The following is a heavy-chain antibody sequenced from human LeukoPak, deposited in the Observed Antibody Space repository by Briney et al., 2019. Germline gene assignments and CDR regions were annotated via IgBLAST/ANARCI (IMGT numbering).Heavy chain of an antibody. CDR1: GDSVSSTSAA. D-gene: IGHD5-12*01. V-gene: IGHV6-1*01. CDR2: TYYGSKLYN. CDR3: ARAENKEGYSAHDRAFDI. Sequence: SQTLSLTCAISGDSVSSTSAAWNWIRQSPSRGLEWLGRTYYGSKLYNDYAVSVKSRISINPDTSNNQCSLHLNSVTPEDTAVYYCARAENKEGYSAHDRAFDIWGQGTMVIVSS. J-gene: IGHJ3*02.